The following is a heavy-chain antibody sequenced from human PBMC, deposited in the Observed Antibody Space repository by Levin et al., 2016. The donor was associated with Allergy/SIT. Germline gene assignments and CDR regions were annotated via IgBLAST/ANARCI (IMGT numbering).Heavy chain of an antibody. Sequence: GGSLRLSCAASGFSFNNYGMHWVRQAPGKGLEWVAVVYYDGNNKYYADSVKGRFTISRDNSKNTLYLQMNSLRAEDTAVYYCAKWARLYGAGYSSFDYWGQGTLVTVSA. D-gene: IGHD4-11*01. CDR2: VYYDGNNK. CDR1: GFSFNNYG. V-gene: IGHV3-33*06. CDR3: AKWARLYGAGYSSFDY. J-gene: IGHJ4*02.